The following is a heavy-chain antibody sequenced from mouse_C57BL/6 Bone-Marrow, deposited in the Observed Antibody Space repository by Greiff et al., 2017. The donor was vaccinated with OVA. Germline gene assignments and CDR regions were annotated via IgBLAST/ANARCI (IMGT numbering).Heavy chain of an antibody. CDR2: ISSCGSYT. CDR3: ARHDYYGSFDY. CDR1: GFTFSSYG. Sequence: EVMLVESGGDLVKPGGSLKLSCAASGFTFSSYGMSWVRQTPDKRLEWVATISSCGSYTYYPDSVKGRFTISRDNAKNTLYLQMSSLKSEDTAMYYCARHDYYGSFDYWGQGTTLTVSS. D-gene: IGHD1-1*01. V-gene: IGHV5-6*01. J-gene: IGHJ2*01.